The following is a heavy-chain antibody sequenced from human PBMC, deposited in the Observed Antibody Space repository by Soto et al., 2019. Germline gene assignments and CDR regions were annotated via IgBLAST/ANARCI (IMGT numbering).Heavy chain of an antibody. V-gene: IGHV1-69*13. CDR2: IIPIFGTA. D-gene: IGHD4-17*01. CDR3: ARPTTVNTWTNYSYGRDV. CDR1: GGTFSSYA. J-gene: IGHJ6*02. Sequence: GASVKVSCKASGGTFSSYAISWVRQAPGQGLEWMGGIIPIFGTANYAQKFQGRVTITADESTSTAYMELSSLRSEDTAVYYCARPTTVNTWTNYSYGRDVCRQGTTVTVSS.